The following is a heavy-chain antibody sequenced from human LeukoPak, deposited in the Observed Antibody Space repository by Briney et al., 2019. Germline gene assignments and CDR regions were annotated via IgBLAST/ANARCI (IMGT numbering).Heavy chain of an antibody. CDR2: IYYSGST. CDR1: GGSISSYY. Sequence: SETLSLTCTVSGGSISSYYWSWIRQPPGKGLEWIGYIYYSGSTNYNPSLKSRVTISVDTSKNQFSLKLSSVTAADTAVYYCASLHYDSSGIDYWGQGTPVTVSS. CDR3: ASLHYDSSGIDY. D-gene: IGHD3-22*01. J-gene: IGHJ4*02. V-gene: IGHV4-59*01.